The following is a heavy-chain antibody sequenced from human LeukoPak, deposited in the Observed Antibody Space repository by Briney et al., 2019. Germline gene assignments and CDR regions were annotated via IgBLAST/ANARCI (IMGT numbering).Heavy chain of an antibody. V-gene: IGHV3-7*01. Sequence: GGSVRLSCAASGFTFSSYWMNWVRQAPGKGLEWVANIKQDGSEKYYVDSVKGRFTISRDNAKNSLYLQMNSLRVEDTAVYYCARDAEHGDDGVDYWGQGNLVAVSS. CDR2: IKQDGSEK. D-gene: IGHD4-17*01. J-gene: IGHJ4*02. CDR1: GFTFSSYW. CDR3: ARDAEHGDDGVDY.